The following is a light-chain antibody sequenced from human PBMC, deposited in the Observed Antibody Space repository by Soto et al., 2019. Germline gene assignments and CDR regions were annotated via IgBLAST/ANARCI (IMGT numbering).Light chain of an antibody. J-gene: IGKJ1*01. Sequence: ERVMTQSPATLSVSPRERATVSCRASQSVRTNLAWYQQKPGQAPRLLIYHTSTRATGVPARFSGSGSGTEFTLTISSLQSEDFAVYFCQQYNDWPSWTFGQGTKVDIK. CDR3: QQYNDWPSWT. CDR1: QSVRTN. V-gene: IGKV3-15*01. CDR2: HTS.